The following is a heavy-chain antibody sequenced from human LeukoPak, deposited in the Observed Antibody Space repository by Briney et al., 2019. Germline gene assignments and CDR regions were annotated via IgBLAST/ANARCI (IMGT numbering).Heavy chain of an antibody. J-gene: IGHJ4*02. Sequence: PSETLSLTRTVSSASISTYYWSWIRQPPGKGLEWIGYIYHSGTSNYNPSLESRVTISVDTSKNHVSLNLTSVTAADTAVYYCVRPESAGTKYRFDYWGQGALVTVSS. CDR1: SASISTYY. CDR3: VRPESAGTKYRFDY. V-gene: IGHV4-59*01. CDR2: IYHSGTS. D-gene: IGHD1-1*01.